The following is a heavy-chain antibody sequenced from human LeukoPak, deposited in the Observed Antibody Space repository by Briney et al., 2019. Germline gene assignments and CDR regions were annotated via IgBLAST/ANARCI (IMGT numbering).Heavy chain of an antibody. CDR2: INWNGGST. D-gene: IGHD6-19*01. CDR1: GFTFDDYG. Sequence: PGGSLRLSCAASGFTFDDYGMSWVRQAPGKGLEWVSGINWNGGSTGYADSVKDRFTISRDNAKNSLYLQMNSLRAEDTALYYCAKGGQWLVRTPFDYWGQGTLVTVSS. J-gene: IGHJ4*02. CDR3: AKGGQWLVRTPFDY. V-gene: IGHV3-20*04.